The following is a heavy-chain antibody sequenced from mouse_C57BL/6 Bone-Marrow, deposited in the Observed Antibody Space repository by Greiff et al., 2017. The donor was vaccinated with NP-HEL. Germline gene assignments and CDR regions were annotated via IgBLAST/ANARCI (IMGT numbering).Heavy chain of an antibody. CDR1: GYTFTSSG. J-gene: IGHJ4*01. Sequence: QVHVKQSGAELARPGASVKLSCKASGYTFTSSGISWVKQRTGQGLGWIGEIYPRSGNTYYNEKFKGKATLTADKSSSTAYMELRSLTSEDSAVYFCARRLPAMDYWGQGTSVTVSS. CDR2: IYPRSGNT. D-gene: IGHD2-2*01. V-gene: IGHV1-81*01. CDR3: ARRLPAMDY.